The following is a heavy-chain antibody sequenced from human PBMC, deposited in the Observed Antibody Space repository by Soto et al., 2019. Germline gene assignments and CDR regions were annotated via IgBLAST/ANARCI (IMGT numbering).Heavy chain of an antibody. J-gene: IGHJ4*02. CDR2: ISYDGSNK. CDR1: GFTFSSYG. Sequence: PGGSLRLSCAASGFTFSSYGMHWVRQAPGKGLEWVAVISYDGSNKYYADSVKGRFTISRDNSKNTLYLQMNSLRAEDTAVYYCAKDSSFGYDSSGYYQSYFDYWGQGT. D-gene: IGHD3-22*01. V-gene: IGHV3-30*18. CDR3: AKDSSFGYDSSGYYQSYFDY.